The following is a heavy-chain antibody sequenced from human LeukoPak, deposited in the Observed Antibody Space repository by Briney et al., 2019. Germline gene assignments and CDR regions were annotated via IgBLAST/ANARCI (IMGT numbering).Heavy chain of an antibody. V-gene: IGHV3-48*03. Sequence: GGSLRLSCAASGFTFSSYEMNWVRQAPGKGLEWVSYISSSGSTIYYADSVKGRFTISRDNAKNSLYLQMNSLRAEDTAVYYCARRGDILTGYYVDYFDYWGQGTLVTVSS. D-gene: IGHD3-9*01. CDR3: ARRGDILTGYYVDYFDY. J-gene: IGHJ4*02. CDR2: ISSSGSTI. CDR1: GFTFSSYE.